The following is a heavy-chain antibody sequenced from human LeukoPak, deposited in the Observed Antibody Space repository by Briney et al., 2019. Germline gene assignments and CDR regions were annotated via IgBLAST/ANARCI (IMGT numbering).Heavy chain of an antibody. CDR2: ISSSTAYI. D-gene: IGHD2-21*01. CDR3: ARSNSGAYFDY. Sequence: GGSLRLSCAASGFNFNTYTMTWVRQAPGKGLEWVSSISSSTAYIYYADSMKGRFTISRDNAKNSLYLQLNSLRTDDTAIYYCARSNSGAYFDYWGQGALVTVSS. J-gene: IGHJ4*02. CDR1: GFNFNTYT. V-gene: IGHV3-21*01.